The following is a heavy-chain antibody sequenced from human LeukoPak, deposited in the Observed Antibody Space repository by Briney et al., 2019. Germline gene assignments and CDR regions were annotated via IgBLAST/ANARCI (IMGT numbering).Heavy chain of an antibody. Sequence: EASVKVSCKASGYTFTSYGISWVRQAPGQWLEWMGWISAYNGNTNYAQKLQGRVTMTTDTSTSTAYMELRSLRSDDTAVYYCARVRIVVVPAAIPLPSDYWGQGTLVTVSS. D-gene: IGHD2-2*02. CDR2: ISAYNGNT. CDR3: ARVRIVVVPAAIPLPSDY. V-gene: IGHV1-18*01. J-gene: IGHJ4*02. CDR1: GYTFTSYG.